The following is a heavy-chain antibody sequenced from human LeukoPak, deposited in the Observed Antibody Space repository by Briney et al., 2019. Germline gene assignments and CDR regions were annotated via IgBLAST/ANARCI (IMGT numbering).Heavy chain of an antibody. J-gene: IGHJ4*02. D-gene: IGHD5/OR15-5a*01. CDR3: ARKNSGLDY. CDR1: GFTFSSYA. V-gene: IGHV3-30-3*01. CDR2: ISYDGSNK. Sequence: GRSLRLSCAASGFTFSSYAMHWVRQAPGKGLEWVAVISYDGSNKYYADSVKGRFTISRDNSKNTLYLQMNSLRAEDTAVYYCARKNSGLDYGGQGTLVTVSS.